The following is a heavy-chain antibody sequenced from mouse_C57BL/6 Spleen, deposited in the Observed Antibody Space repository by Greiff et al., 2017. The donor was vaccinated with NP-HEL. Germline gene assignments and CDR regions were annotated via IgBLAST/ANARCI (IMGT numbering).Heavy chain of an antibody. J-gene: IGHJ3*01. CDR2: ISSGGSYT. Sequence: VQLQQSGGDLVKPGGSLKLSCAASGFTFSSYGMSWVRQTPDKRLEWVATISSGGSYTYYPDSVKGRFTISRDNAKNTLYLQMSSLKSEDTAMYYCARRNYAYWGQGTLVTVSA. CDR1: GFTFSSYG. D-gene: IGHD2-1*01. V-gene: IGHV5-6*01. CDR3: ARRNYAY.